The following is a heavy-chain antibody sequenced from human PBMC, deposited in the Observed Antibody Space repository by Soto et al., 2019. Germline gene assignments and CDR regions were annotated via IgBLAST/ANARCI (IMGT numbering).Heavy chain of an antibody. CDR1: GGSISSYY. J-gene: IGHJ6*02. Sequence: SETLSLTCTVSGGSISSYYWRCIRQPPWKGLEWIGYIYYSGRTNYNPSLKSRVTISVDTAKNQFSLKLRSVTAADTAVYYCARDHTVPLYYYGMDVWGQGTTVNVSS. D-gene: IGHD4-4*01. CDR2: IYYSGRT. V-gene: IGHV4-59*01. CDR3: ARDHTVPLYYYGMDV.